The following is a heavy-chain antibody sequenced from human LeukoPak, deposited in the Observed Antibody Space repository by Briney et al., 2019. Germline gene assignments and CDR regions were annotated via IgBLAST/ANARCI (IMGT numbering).Heavy chain of an antibody. D-gene: IGHD3-22*01. V-gene: IGHV1-18*01. CDR3: ARLGVANTRGWLDP. Sequence: ASVKVSCKASGYTFTSYGISWVRQAPGQGLEWMGWISGDNDNTHYAQRFQGRVTMTADTSTSTAYLEVMSLKSDDTAVYYCARLGVANTRGWLDPWGQGTLVTVSS. CDR1: GYTFTSYG. CDR2: ISGDNDNT. J-gene: IGHJ5*02.